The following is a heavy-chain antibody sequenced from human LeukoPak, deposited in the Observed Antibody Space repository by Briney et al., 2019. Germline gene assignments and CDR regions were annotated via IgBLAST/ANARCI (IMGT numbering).Heavy chain of an antibody. D-gene: IGHD2-21*02. CDR1: GFTFSSYW. J-gene: IGHJ4*02. V-gene: IGHV3-74*01. CDR3: ARGDLAYCGGDCYSGVVYFDY. CDR2: INSDGSST. Sequence: GGSLRLSCAASGFTFSSYWMHWVRHAPGKGLVWVSRINSDGSSTSYADSVKGRFTISRDNAKNTLYLQMNSLRAEDTAVYYCARGDLAYCGGDCYSGVVYFDYWGQGTLVTVSS.